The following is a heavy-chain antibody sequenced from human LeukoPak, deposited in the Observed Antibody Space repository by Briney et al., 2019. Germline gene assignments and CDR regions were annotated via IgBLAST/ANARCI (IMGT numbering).Heavy chain of an antibody. CDR3: ARPGGGSYLYFVY. J-gene: IGHJ4*02. V-gene: IGHV4-34*01. CDR1: GGSFSGYY. CDR2: INHSGST. D-gene: IGHD1-26*01. Sequence: SETLSLTCAVYGGSFSGYYWSWIRQPPGKGLEWIGEINHSGSTNYNPSLKSRVTISVDTSKNQFSLKLSSVTAADTAVYYCARPGGGSYLYFVYWGQGTLVTVSS.